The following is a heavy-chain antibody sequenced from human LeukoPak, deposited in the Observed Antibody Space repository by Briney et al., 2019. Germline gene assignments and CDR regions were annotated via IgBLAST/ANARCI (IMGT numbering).Heavy chain of an antibody. CDR1: GFTFSSYS. J-gene: IGHJ4*02. CDR2: ISSSSSYI. D-gene: IGHD6-19*01. Sequence: SGGSLRLSCAASGFTFSSYSMNWVRQAPGKGLEWVSSISSSSSYIYYADSVKGRFTISRDSAKNSLYLQMSSLRAEDTAVYYCARERKQWLAIDYWGQGTLVTVSS. V-gene: IGHV3-21*01. CDR3: ARERKQWLAIDY.